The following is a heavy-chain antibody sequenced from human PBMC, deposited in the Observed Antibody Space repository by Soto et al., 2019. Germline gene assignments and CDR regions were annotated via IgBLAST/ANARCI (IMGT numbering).Heavy chain of an antibody. CDR1: GYTFTSYA. V-gene: IGHV1-3*01. D-gene: IGHD3-9*01. Sequence: ASVKVSCKASGYTFTSYAMHWVRQAPGQRLEWMGWINAGNGNTKYSQKFQGRVTITRDTSASTAYMELSSLRSEDTAVYYCARENGYDILTGYQNYYYYMDVWGKGTTVTVSS. CDR2: INAGNGNT. CDR3: ARENGYDILTGYQNYYYYMDV. J-gene: IGHJ6*03.